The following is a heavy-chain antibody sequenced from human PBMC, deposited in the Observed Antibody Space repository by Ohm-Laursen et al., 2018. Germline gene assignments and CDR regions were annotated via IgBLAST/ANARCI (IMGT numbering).Heavy chain of an antibody. CDR1: GFTFSSYT. CDR3: VRIGGAYSFDN. J-gene: IGHJ4*02. V-gene: IGHV3-72*01. Sequence: SLRLSCTASGFTFSSYTMNWVRQAPGKGLEWVGRSRNKANSYTTEYAASVKGRFTISRDDSKDSLYLQMNSLITEDTAVYYCVRIGGAYSFDNWGQGTLVTVSS. CDR2: SRNKANSYTT. D-gene: IGHD3-16*01.